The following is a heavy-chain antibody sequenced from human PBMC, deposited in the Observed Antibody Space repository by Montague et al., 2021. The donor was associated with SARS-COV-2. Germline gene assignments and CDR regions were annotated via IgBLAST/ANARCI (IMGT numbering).Heavy chain of an antibody. CDR1: GDSITSSF. Sequence: SETLSLTCTVSGDSITSSFWTWVRQPPGKGLEWIGYIYYGRSTNHTPSLKSRVTISVDVSKNQFSLKLSSVTAADTAVYYCAREAFGGVIDHWGQGTLVTVSS. J-gene: IGHJ4*02. CDR3: AREAFGGVIDH. D-gene: IGHD3-16*01. V-gene: IGHV4-59*01. CDR2: IYYGRST.